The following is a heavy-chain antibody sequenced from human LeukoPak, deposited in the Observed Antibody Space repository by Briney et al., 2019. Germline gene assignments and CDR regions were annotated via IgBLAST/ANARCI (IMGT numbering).Heavy chain of an antibody. CDR2: VNLQGST. CDR3: AREGGPYRPLDY. V-gene: IGHV4-4*02. J-gene: IGHJ4*02. CDR1: GGSITSTNY. Sequence: SGTLSLTCGVSGGSITSTNYWTWVRQPPGKGLEWIGEVNLQGSTNYNPSLMGRVAISVDMSENHISLQLTSVTAADTAVYYCAREGGPYRPLDYSDQGTLVTVS.